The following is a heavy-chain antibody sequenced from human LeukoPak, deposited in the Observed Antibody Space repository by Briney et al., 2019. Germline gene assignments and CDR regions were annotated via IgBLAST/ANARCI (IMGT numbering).Heavy chain of an antibody. CDR1: GYTFTSYA. J-gene: IGHJ4*02. CDR3: ARTYSSGWYGHDY. CDR2: ISAYNGNT. D-gene: IGHD6-19*01. Sequence: GASVKVSCKASGYTFTSYAMHWVRQAPGQRLEWMGWISAYNGNTNYAQKLQGRVTMTTDTSTSTAYMELRSLRSDDTAVYYCARTYSSGWYGHDYWGQGTLVTVSS. V-gene: IGHV1-18*01.